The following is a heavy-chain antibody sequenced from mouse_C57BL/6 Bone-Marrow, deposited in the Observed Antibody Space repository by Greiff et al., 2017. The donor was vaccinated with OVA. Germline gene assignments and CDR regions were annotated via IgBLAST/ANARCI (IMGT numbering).Heavy chain of an antibody. D-gene: IGHD1-1*01. CDR3: ARGDYYGSSRYWYFDV. Sequence: EVHLVESGPGLAKPSQTLSLTCSVTGYSITSDYWNWIRKFPGNKLEYMGYISYSGSTYYNPSLKSRISITRDTSKNQYYLQLNSVTTEDTATYYCARGDYYGSSRYWYFDVWGTGTTVTVSS. CDR1: GYSITSDY. J-gene: IGHJ1*03. CDR2: ISYSGST. V-gene: IGHV3-8*01.